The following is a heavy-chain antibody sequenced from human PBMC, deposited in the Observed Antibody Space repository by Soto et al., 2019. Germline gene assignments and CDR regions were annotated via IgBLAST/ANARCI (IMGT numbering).Heavy chain of an antibody. CDR3: ARDSEYCSGGSCHRYDY. CDR1: GGTFSSYA. CDR2: IIPIFGTA. D-gene: IGHD2-15*01. V-gene: IGHV1-69*06. J-gene: IGHJ4*02. Sequence: GASVKVSCKASGGTFSSYAISWVRQAPVQGLEWMGGIIPIFGTANYAQKFQGRVTITADKSTSTAYMELSSLRSEDTAVYYCARDSEYCSGGSCHRYDYWGQGTLVTVSS.